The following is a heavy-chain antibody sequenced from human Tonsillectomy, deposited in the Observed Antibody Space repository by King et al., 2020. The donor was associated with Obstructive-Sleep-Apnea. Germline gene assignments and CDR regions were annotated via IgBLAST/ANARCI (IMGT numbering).Heavy chain of an antibody. CDR3: ATGNGQWDLGYGMDV. D-gene: IGHD1-26*01. J-gene: IGHJ6*02. Sequence: HVQLVESGGGVVQPGRSLRLSCAASGFTFRSYAMHWVRQAPGKGLEWVAVLSYDGSNTYYADSVKGRFTISRDNSKNSLYLQMNSLRAEDTAVYYCATGNGQWDLGYGMDVWGQGTTVTVSS. V-gene: IGHV3-30*04. CDR1: GFTFRSYA. CDR2: LSYDGSNT.